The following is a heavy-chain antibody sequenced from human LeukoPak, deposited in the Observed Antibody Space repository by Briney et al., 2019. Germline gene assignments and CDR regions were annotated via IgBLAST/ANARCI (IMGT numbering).Heavy chain of an antibody. CDR3: ASHSFYGPPTALDY. Sequence: ASVKVSCKASGGTFSSYAISWVRQAPGQGLECMGGIIPIFGTANYAQKFQGRVTITADESTSTAYMELSSLRSEDTAVYYCASHSFYGPPTALDYWGQGTLVTVSS. CDR1: GGTFSSYA. V-gene: IGHV1-69*13. D-gene: IGHD4-17*01. CDR2: IIPIFGTA. J-gene: IGHJ4*02.